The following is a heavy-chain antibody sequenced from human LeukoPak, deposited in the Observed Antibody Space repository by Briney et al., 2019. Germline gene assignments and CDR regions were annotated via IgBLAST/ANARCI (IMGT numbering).Heavy chain of an antibody. CDR1: GFTFGSYW. CDR3: ASQGVYSGYDLGYFDY. D-gene: IGHD5-12*01. CDR2: IKQDGSEK. V-gene: IGHV3-7*01. J-gene: IGHJ4*02. Sequence: GGSLRLSCAASGFTFGSYWMSWVRQAPGKGLEWVANIKQDGSEKYYVDSVKGRFTISRDNAKNSLYLQMNSLRAEDTAVYYCASQGVYSGYDLGYFDYWGQGALVTVSS.